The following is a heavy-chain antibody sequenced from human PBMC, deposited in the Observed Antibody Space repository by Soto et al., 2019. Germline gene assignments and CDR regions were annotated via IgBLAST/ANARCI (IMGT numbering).Heavy chain of an antibody. D-gene: IGHD3-10*01. V-gene: IGHV1-69*08. CDR1: GGTFSPYT. J-gene: IGHJ4*02. CDR2: IIPFHGVT. Sequence: QVQLVQSGAEVKKPGSSVKVSCKASGGTFSPYTINWVRQAPGQGRELMGRIIPFHGVTNYAQKFQGRVTITAEKSTCTAYMELSGLRFEDTAMYYCTRDWEITVSTWSFGGFWGRGTLVTFSS. CDR3: TRDWEITVSTWSFGGF.